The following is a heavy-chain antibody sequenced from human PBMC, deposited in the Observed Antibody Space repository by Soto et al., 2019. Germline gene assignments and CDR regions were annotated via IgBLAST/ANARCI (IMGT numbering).Heavy chain of an antibody. V-gene: IGHV1-18*04. CDR2: SSAYKCNT. CDR3: ARDGYCSGGRCYSDGGYYYYGMDV. Sequence: SVKVSCKASGYTFTSYGISWVGQAPGQGLEGMGWSSAYKCNTNYAQKPQGRGTMTTDTSTSTAYMELRSLRSDAPAVYYCARDGYCSGGRCYSDGGYYYYGMDVWGQGTTVTVSS. D-gene: IGHD2-15*01. J-gene: IGHJ6*02. CDR1: GYTFTSYG.